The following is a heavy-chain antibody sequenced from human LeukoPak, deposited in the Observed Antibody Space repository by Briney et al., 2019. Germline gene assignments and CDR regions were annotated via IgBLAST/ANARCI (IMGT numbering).Heavy chain of an antibody. Sequence: GRSLRLSCAASGFTFDDYAMHWVRRAPGRGLEWVSGISWNSGSIGYADSVKGRFTISRDNAKNSLYLQMNSLRAEDMALYYCAKAIPTGNAFDIWGQGTMVTVSS. CDR1: GFTFDDYA. D-gene: IGHD1-14*01. J-gene: IGHJ3*02. V-gene: IGHV3-9*03. CDR3: AKAIPTGNAFDI. CDR2: ISWNSGSI.